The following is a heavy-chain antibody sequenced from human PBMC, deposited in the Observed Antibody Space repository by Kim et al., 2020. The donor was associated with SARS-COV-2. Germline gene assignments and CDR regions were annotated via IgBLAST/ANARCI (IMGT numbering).Heavy chain of an antibody. CDR3: ARDLNGAAASLLYYYGMDV. V-gene: IGHV1-46*01. Sequence: ASVKVSCKASGYTFTSYYMHWVRQAPGQGLEWMGIINPSGGNTSYAQKFQGRVTMTRDTSTSTVYMELSSLRSEDTAVYYCARDLNGAAASLLYYYGMDVWGQGTTVTVSS. D-gene: IGHD6-13*01. J-gene: IGHJ6*02. CDR1: GYTFTSYY. CDR2: INPSGGNT.